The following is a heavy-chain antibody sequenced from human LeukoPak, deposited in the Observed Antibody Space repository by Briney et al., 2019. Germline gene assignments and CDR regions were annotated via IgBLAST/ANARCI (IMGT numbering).Heavy chain of an antibody. CDR1: GGSMSDYY. J-gene: IGHJ6*02. V-gene: IGHV4-59*01. CDR2: RYDSGST. Sequence: PSETLSLTCTVSGGSMSDYYWTWIRQPPGKGLEWIGYRYDSGSTKYNPSLKSRVTISVDTSKNQFSLNLNSVTAADTAVYYCARGYWPVDVWGQGTPVTVSS. D-gene: IGHD3-10*01. CDR3: ARGYWPVDV.